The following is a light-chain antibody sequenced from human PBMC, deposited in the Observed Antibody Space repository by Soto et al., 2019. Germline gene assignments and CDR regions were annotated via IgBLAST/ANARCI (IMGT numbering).Light chain of an antibody. J-gene: IGKJ4*01. CDR1: QSVNSH. CDR2: GAS. V-gene: IGKV3-15*01. Sequence: IVMTQSPATLPVSPGERATLSRRTSQSVNSHLAWYQHKPGQAPRLLIYGASSRATGIPTRFSGSGSGTEFTLTIDSLQSEDFAIYFCQQYNNWPGTFGGGTKVEIK. CDR3: QQYNNWPGT.